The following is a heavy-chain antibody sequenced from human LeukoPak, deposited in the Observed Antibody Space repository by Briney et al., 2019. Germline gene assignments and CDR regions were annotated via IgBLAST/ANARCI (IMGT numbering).Heavy chain of an antibody. J-gene: IGHJ4*02. Sequence: GGSLRLSCAASGFTFSTHEMTWVRQAPGKGLEWVSSISSSSSYIYYADSVKGRFTISRDNAKNSLYLQMNSLRAEDTAVYYCASVHGDYLDYWGQGTLVTVSS. D-gene: IGHD4-17*01. CDR3: ASVHGDYLDY. V-gene: IGHV3-21*01. CDR2: ISSSSSYI. CDR1: GFTFSTHE.